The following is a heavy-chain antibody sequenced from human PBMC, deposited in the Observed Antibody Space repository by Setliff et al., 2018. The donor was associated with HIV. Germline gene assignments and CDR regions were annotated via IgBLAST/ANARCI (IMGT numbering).Heavy chain of an antibody. Sequence: SETLSLTCSVSGGSLISGGYYWSWIRQHPGKGLEWIGHIYSTGDTNYNPSLKSRVTLSADTSKNQLSLSLTSVTAADTAVYYCARVRLTMIMMVDYFDQWGQGTLVTVSS. CDR1: GGSLISGGYY. CDR3: ARVRLTMIMMVDYFDQ. V-gene: IGHV4-31*03. J-gene: IGHJ4*02. D-gene: IGHD3-22*01. CDR2: IYSTGDT.